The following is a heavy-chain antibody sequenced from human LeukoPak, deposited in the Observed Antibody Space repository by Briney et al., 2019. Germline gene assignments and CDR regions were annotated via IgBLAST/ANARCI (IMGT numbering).Heavy chain of an antibody. D-gene: IGHD3-3*02. CDR3: ARSLAYPEAFEY. CDR1: GYTFTSYD. Sequence: ASVKVSCKASGYTFTSYDINWVRQATGQGLEWMGWMNPNSGNTGYAQKFQGRVTITRNTSISTAYMELSSLRSEDTAVYYCARSLAYPEAFEYWGQGTLVTVSS. CDR2: MNPNSGNT. J-gene: IGHJ4*02. V-gene: IGHV1-8*03.